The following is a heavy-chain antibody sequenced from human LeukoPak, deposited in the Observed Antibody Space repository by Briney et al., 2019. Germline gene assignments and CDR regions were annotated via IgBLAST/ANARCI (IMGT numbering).Heavy chain of an antibody. CDR1: GYSFSDYY. J-gene: IGHJ4*02. CDR3: ARGLAVAEN. D-gene: IGHD6-19*01. Sequence: ASVKVSCKASGYSFSDYYVYWVRQAAGQGLEWMGVINANTGGTYYAQKFQGRVTMTRDTSISTAYMELSRLTPDDTAEYYCARGLAVAENWGQGTLVTVSS. V-gene: IGHV1-2*02. CDR2: INANTGGT.